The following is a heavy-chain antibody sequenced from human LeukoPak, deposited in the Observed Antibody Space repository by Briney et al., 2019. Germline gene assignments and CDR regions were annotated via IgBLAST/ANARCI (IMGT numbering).Heavy chain of an antibody. D-gene: IGHD6-13*01. CDR3: ARDTAAAGFKGMDV. J-gene: IGHJ6*02. Sequence: ASVKVSCKASGYTFSNYGISWVRQATGRGLEWMGWISGQTGKTKQAQKFQGRITLTTDSATNTAYMELRSLTSDDTAVYYCARDTAAAGFKGMDVWGQGTTVTVSS. CDR2: ISGQTGKT. CDR1: GYTFSNYG. V-gene: IGHV1-18*01.